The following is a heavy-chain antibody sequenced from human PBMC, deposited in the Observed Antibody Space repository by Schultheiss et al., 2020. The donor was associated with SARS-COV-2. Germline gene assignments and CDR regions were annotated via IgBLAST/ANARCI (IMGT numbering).Heavy chain of an antibody. J-gene: IGHJ5*02. V-gene: IGHV4-61*02. CDR1: GGSISSGSYY. CDR3: ARGGGWGDVPNWFDP. CDR2: IYTTGTI. D-gene: IGHD6-19*01. Sequence: SQTLSLTCTVSGGSISSGSYYWTWIRQPAGKGLEWIGRIYTTGTINYSPSLKSRLTISLDTSSNQFSLRLGSVTAADTAVYYCARGGGWGDVPNWFDPWGQGTLVTVSS.